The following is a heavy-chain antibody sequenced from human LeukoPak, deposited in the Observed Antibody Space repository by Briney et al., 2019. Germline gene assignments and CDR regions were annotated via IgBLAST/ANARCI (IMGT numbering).Heavy chain of an antibody. CDR2: INPSGGST. D-gene: IGHD5-24*01. Sequence: ASVKVSCKASGYTFTSYYMHWVRQAPGQGLEWMGIINPSGGSTSYAQKFQGRVTTTTDTSTSTAYMELRSLRSDDTAVYYCARDFEMATILRYYYYYMDVWGKGTTVTVSS. CDR3: ARDFEMATILRYYYYYMDV. J-gene: IGHJ6*03. V-gene: IGHV1-46*01. CDR1: GYTFTSYY.